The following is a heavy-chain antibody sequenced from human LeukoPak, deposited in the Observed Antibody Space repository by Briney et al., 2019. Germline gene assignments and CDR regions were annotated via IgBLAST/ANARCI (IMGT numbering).Heavy chain of an antibody. CDR1: GFTFSNAW. J-gene: IGHJ6*03. CDR3: ARHVPVTTSYYYYYYMDV. V-gene: IGHV4-34*01. D-gene: IGHD4-17*01. CDR2: INHSGST. Sequence: GSLRLSCAASGFTFSNAWMSWVRQAPGKGLEWIGEINHSGSTNYNPSLKSRVTISVDTSKNQFSLKLSSVTAADTAVYYCARHVPVTTSYYYYYYMDVWGKGTTVTISS.